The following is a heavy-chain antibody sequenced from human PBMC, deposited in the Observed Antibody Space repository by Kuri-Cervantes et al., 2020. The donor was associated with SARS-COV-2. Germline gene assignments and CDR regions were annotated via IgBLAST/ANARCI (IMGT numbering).Heavy chain of an antibody. V-gene: IGHV3-30*03. CDR2: ISYDGSNK. CDR1: GFTFSSYS. J-gene: IGHJ4*02. D-gene: IGHD1-7*01. Sequence: GGSLRLSCAASGFTFSSYSMNWVRQAPGKGLEWVAVISYDGSNKYYADSVKGRFTISRDNSKNTLYLQMNSLRAEDTAVYYCAREGGTGTTYDYWGQGTLVTVSS. CDR3: AREGGTGTTYDY.